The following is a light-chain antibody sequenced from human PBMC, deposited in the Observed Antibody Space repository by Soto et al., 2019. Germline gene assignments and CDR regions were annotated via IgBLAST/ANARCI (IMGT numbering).Light chain of an antibody. CDR3: QQYNNWTPVT. CDR2: GAS. V-gene: IGKV3D-15*01. CDR1: QSLSNN. J-gene: IGKJ5*01. Sequence: EIVMTQSPGTLSVSPGERATLSCRASQSLSNNLAWYQQKPGQAPRLVIYGASTRATGIPARFSGSGSGTEFTLTISSLQSEDFAVYYCQQYNNWTPVTFGQGTRLEIK.